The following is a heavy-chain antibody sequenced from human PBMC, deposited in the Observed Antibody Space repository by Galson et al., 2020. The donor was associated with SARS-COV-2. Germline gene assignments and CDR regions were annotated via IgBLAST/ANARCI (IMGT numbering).Heavy chain of an antibody. D-gene: IGHD3-10*01. J-gene: IGHJ4*02. CDR3: AKDLSDYYYGSGMYFDY. CDR2: ISWNSGSI. V-gene: IGHV3-9*01. CDR1: GFPFDDFA. Sequence: GGSLRLSCAASGFPFDDFAMPWVRQPPGKGLEWVSSISWNSGSIGYADSVKGRFTISRDNAKNSLYLQMSSLRAEDTALYYCAKDLSDYYYGSGMYFDYWGQGALVTVSS.